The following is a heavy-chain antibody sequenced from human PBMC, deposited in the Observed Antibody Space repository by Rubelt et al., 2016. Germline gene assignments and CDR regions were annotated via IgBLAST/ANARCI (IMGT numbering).Heavy chain of an antibody. CDR1: GYTFTSYG. CDR2: ISAYDGNT. Sequence: QVQLVQSGAEVKKPGASVKVSCKASGYTFTSYGISWVRKAPGQGLEWMGWISAYDGNTNYAQNLQGRVTMTTDTSTSTAYRELRSLRSDDTAVYFCARDQLALYAFDIWGQGTMVTVSS. V-gene: IGHV1-18*01. CDR3: ARDQLALYAFDI. D-gene: IGHD1-1*01. J-gene: IGHJ3*02.